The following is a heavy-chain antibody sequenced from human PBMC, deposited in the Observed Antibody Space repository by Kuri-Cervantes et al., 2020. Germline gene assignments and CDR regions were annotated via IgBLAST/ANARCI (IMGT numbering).Heavy chain of an antibody. V-gene: IGHV3-30*18. Sequence: GESLKISCAGSGFTFINHGMHWVRQAPGKGLEWVAIISNDGRHIYYADSVKGRFTISRDDSKNTHYLQMNSLRAEDTAVYYCAKDDIWFGELLTFGLTAYYGMDVWGQGTTVTVSS. CDR3: AKDDIWFGELLTFGLTAYYGMDV. J-gene: IGHJ6*02. CDR2: ISNDGRHI. D-gene: IGHD3-10*01. CDR1: GFTFINHG.